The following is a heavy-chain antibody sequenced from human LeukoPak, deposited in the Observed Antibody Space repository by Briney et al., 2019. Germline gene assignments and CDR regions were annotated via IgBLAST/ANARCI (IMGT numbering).Heavy chain of an antibody. CDR3: ARAREYLALDY. V-gene: IGHV3-66*02. CDR1: GFTVSSNY. CDR2: LYSAGNT. D-gene: IGHD2/OR15-2a*01. Sequence: GGSLRLSCAATGFTVSSNYMNWVRQAPGKGLEWVSVLYSAGNTFYADSVKGRFTISRDNSKNTLYLQMNSLRPEDTAVYYCARAREYLALDYWGQGTLVTVSS. J-gene: IGHJ4*02.